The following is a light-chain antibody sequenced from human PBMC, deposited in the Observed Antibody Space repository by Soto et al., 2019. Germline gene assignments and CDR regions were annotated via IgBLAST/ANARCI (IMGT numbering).Light chain of an antibody. V-gene: IGKV3-20*01. J-gene: IGKJ1*01. CDR2: GAS. CDR1: QSVSNNY. Sequence: EIVLTQSPATLSLSPGERATLSCRASQSVSNNYLAWYQQQPGQAPRLLIYGASNRATGIPDSFSGSGSGTDFTLTISRLEPEDFAVYYCQQYGSSGTFGQGAKVDIK. CDR3: QQYGSSGT.